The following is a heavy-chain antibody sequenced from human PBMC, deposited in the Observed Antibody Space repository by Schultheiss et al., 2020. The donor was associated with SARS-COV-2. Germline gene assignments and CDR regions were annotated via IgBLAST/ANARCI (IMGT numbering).Heavy chain of an antibody. Sequence: ASVKVSCKASGYIFTSFYMHWVRQAPGQGLEWMGWINPNSGDTNYAQKFQGSVTMTRDTSTSTVYMELRSLRSEDTAVYYCAGAGLREDYVWGSHRLSLFQHWGQCKLVTVSS. CDR2: INPNSGDT. CDR3: AGAGLREDYVWGSHRLSLFQH. CDR1: GYIFTSFY. V-gene: IGHV1-2*04. D-gene: IGHD3-16*02. J-gene: IGHJ1*01.